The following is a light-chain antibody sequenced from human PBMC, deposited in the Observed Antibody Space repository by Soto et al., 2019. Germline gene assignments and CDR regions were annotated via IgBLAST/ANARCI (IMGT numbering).Light chain of an antibody. Sequence: DIVMTQSPDSLAVSLGERSTINCNSSQSVLYSSNNENYLAWYQQKPGQPPKLLIYWASTRESGVPDRFSGSGSGTDFTLTISSLQAEDVAVYYCQQYYSTLSWTFGQGTKVDIK. CDR2: WAS. CDR1: QSVLYSSNNENY. CDR3: QQYYSTLSWT. J-gene: IGKJ1*01. V-gene: IGKV4-1*01.